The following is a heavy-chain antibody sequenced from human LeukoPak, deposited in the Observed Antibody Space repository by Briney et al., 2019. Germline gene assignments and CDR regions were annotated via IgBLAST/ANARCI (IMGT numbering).Heavy chain of an antibody. Sequence: GRSLRLSCAASGFTFDDYAMHWVRQAPGKGLEWVSGISWNSGSIGYADSVKGRFTISRDNAKNSLYLQMNSLRAEDTAVYYCARGLAPHCGGDCYSEGDFDYWGQGTLVTVSS. CDR3: ARGLAPHCGGDCYSEGDFDY. CDR2: ISWNSGSI. J-gene: IGHJ4*02. D-gene: IGHD2-21*02. CDR1: GFTFDDYA. V-gene: IGHV3-9*01.